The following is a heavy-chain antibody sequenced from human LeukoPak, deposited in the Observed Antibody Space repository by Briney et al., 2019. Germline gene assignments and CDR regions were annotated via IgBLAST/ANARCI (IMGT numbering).Heavy chain of an antibody. Sequence: PGGSLRLSCAASGFTFSSYAMSWVRQAPGKGLEWVSSISGSGGSTYYADSVKGRFTISRDNSKNTLYLQMNSLRAEDTAVYYCARDTLSSPRRFDYWGQGTLVTVSS. CDR3: ARDTLSSPRRFDY. V-gene: IGHV3-23*01. CDR1: GFTFSSYA. J-gene: IGHJ4*02. CDR2: ISGSGGST. D-gene: IGHD6-6*01.